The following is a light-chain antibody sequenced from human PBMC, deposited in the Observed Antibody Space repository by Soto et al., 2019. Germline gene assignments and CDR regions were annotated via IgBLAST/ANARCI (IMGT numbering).Light chain of an antibody. J-gene: IGLJ1*01. CDR3: SSYTRSNTLYV. CDR1: ISDVGDYNY. Sequence: QSVLAQPASVSGSPGQAITISCTGTISDVGDYNYVSWYQQHPGKAPKLMIYEVSNRPSGVSNRFSGSKSGNTASLTISGLQAEDEADYYCSSYTRSNTLYVFGTGTKVTVL. CDR2: EVS. V-gene: IGLV2-14*01.